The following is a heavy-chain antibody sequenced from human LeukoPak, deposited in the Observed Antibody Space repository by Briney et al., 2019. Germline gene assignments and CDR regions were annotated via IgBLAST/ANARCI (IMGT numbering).Heavy chain of an antibody. CDR3: ARQGPYYYGSKGAFDI. J-gene: IGHJ3*02. CDR1: GYSISSGYY. Sequence: SETLSLTCTVSGYSISSGYYWGWIRQPPGKGLEWIGEINHSGSTNYNPSLKSRVTISVDTSKNQFSLKLSSVTAADTAVYYCARQGPYYYGSKGAFDIWGQGTMVTVSS. V-gene: IGHV4-38-2*02. D-gene: IGHD3-10*01. CDR2: INHSGST.